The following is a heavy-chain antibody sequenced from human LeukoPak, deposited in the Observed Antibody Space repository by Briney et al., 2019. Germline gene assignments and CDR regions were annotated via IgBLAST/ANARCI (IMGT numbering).Heavy chain of an antibody. CDR3: ARCSTCARSSGYYDAFDI. D-gene: IGHD3-22*01. J-gene: IGHJ3*02. CDR2: IYTGASDI. CDR1: GGYW. V-gene: IGHV5-51*01. Sequence: GESLKISCKDSGGYWVGWGRQMPGKGLEWTGIIYTGASDITYSPSFQGQVTISADGSISTAYLQWSSLKASDTAMYYCARCSTCARSSGYYDAFDIWGQGTMVTVSS.